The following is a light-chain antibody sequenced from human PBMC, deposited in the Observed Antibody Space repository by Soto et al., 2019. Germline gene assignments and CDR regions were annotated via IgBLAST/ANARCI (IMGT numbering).Light chain of an antibody. J-gene: IGKJ1*01. CDR1: QSVPSTY. CDR2: GTS. V-gene: IGKV3-20*01. Sequence: VLSQSPGRLSLSPGETATLSCRASQSVPSTYFAWYQQKAGQPPTLLITGTSIRATGIPDQFSGSGSGRDFTLTTSRLEPEDFAVYFCQQFGNSPWTFGQGTKVEI. CDR3: QQFGNSPWT.